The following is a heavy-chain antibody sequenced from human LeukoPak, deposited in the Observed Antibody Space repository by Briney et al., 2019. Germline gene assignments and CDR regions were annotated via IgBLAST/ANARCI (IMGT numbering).Heavy chain of an antibody. CDR1: GFTLSNCA. D-gene: IGHD5-12*01. V-gene: IGHV3-23*01. Sequence: GGSLRLSCAASGFTLSNCAMIWVRQAPGKGLEWVSGIDTKGTRTYYADSVKGRFTISRDNSKNTLFLQMNSLRAEDTAVYYCVKEVVATIPPLWGQGALVTVSS. J-gene: IGHJ4*02. CDR2: IDTKGTRT. CDR3: VKEVVATIPPL.